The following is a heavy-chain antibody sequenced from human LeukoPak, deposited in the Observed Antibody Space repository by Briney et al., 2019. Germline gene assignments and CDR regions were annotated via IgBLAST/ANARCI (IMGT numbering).Heavy chain of an antibody. J-gene: IGHJ4*02. V-gene: IGHV1-18*01. Sequence: ASVKVSCKASGFTFTSYGFNWVRQAPGQGLEWLGWISAYSLKTNYAWKFQGRVTMTTDTSTSTAYMELRSLRSDDTAVYYCARVSSSWRGENDYWGQGTLVTVSS. CDR2: ISAYSLKT. D-gene: IGHD6-13*01. CDR1: GFTFTSYG. CDR3: ARVSSSWRGENDY.